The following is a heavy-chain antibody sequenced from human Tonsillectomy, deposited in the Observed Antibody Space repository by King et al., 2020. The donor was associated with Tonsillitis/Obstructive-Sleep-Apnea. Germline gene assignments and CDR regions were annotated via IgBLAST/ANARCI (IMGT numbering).Heavy chain of an antibody. CDR1: AGSFSGYY. J-gene: IGHJ6*02. CDR3: ARGGVEYSYGMDV. Sequence: VQLQQWGAGLLKPSETLSLTCAVYAGSFSGYYWNWIRQPPGKGLEWIGEIDHSGSTNYNPSLKSRVTVSVDTSKSQFSLKLSSVTAADTAVYYCARGGVEYSYGMDVWGQGTTVTVSS. V-gene: IGHV4-34*01. CDR2: IDHSGST. D-gene: IGHD2/OR15-2a*01.